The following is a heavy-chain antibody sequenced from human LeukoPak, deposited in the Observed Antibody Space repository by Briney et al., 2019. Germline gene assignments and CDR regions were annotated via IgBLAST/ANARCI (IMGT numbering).Heavy chain of an antibody. J-gene: IGHJ4*02. CDR1: GFTVSSNY. Sequence: GGSLRLSCAASGFTVSSNYMSWVRQAPGKGLEWVSAISGSGGSTYYADSVKGRFTISRDNSKNTLYLQMNSLRAEDTAVYYCAKVADFYSAENFDYWGQGTLVTVSS. D-gene: IGHD6-13*01. CDR3: AKVADFYSAENFDY. CDR2: ISGSGGST. V-gene: IGHV3-23*01.